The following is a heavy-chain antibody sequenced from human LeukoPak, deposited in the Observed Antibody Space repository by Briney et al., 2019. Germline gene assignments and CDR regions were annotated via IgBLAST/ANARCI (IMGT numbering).Heavy chain of an antibody. Sequence: PGGSLRLSCAASGFTFSSYAMSWVRQAPGKGLEWVSAIVGSGGSTYYADSVKGRFTISRDNSKNTLYLQMNSLRAEDTAVYYCAKGMGIVVVVAAERVFDYWGQGTLVTVSS. CDR3: AKGMGIVVVVAAERVFDY. J-gene: IGHJ4*02. CDR2: IVGSGGST. V-gene: IGHV3-23*01. CDR1: GFTFSSYA. D-gene: IGHD2-15*01.